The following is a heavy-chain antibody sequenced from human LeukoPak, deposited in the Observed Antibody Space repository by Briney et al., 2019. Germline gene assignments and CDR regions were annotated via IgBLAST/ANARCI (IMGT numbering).Heavy chain of an antibody. Sequence: GGSLRLSCAASGFTLSTFDMNWVRQAPGKGLEWVSSISTSSRYIYYRDSVKGRFTISRDDAKNSLYLQMNSLRVEDTAVYYRARADCSGSTCYLRRSWFDPWGQGTLVTVSS. J-gene: IGHJ5*02. CDR1: GFTLSTFD. CDR2: ISTSSRYI. D-gene: IGHD2-2*01. V-gene: IGHV3-21*01. CDR3: ARADCSGSTCYLRRSWFDP.